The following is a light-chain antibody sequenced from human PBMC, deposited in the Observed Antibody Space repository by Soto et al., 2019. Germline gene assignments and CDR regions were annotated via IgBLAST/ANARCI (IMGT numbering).Light chain of an antibody. V-gene: IGKV3-20*01. J-gene: IGKJ1*01. Sequence: EMVMTKWPATLSVSQGERATLSCRASQSVSSNLAWYQQKPGQAPRLLIYRVSTRATGIPDRFSGSGSGTDFTLTINRLEPEDFAVYYCQQYGSSPETFGQGTKVDIK. CDR3: QQYGSSPET. CDR1: QSVSSN. CDR2: RVS.